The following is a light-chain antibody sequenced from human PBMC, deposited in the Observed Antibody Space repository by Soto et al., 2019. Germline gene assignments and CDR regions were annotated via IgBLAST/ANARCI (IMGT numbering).Light chain of an antibody. CDR2: GAS. V-gene: IGKV3-15*01. Sequence: EIVMTQSPATLSVSPGETATLSCRASQSVNSKLAWYQQKPGQAPRLLIYGASTRATGIPARFSGSGSETEFTLTISSLQAEDSAVYFCQQYNNWPTWTFGQGTKVDIK. CDR3: QQYNNWPTWT. J-gene: IGKJ1*01. CDR1: QSVNSK.